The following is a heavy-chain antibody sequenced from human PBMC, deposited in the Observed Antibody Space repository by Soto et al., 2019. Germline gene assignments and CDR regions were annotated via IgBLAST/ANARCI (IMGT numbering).Heavy chain of an antibody. J-gene: IGHJ4*02. CDR1: GGSISRYY. V-gene: IGHV4-59*12. CDR2: IYYSGST. CDR3: ARFTVTTNY. D-gene: IGHD4-17*01. Sequence: SETLSLTCTGSGGSISRYYWSWIRQPPGKGLEWIGYIYYSGSTNYNPSLKSRVTISVDTSKNQFSLKLSSVTAADTAVYYCARFTVTTNYWGQGTLVTVSS.